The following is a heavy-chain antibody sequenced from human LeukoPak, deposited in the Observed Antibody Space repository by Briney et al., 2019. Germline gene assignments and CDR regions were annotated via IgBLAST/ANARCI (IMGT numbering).Heavy chain of an antibody. CDR3: ARGGVSMVRGTTYYGMDV. D-gene: IGHD3-10*01. CDR1: GYTFTGYY. J-gene: IGHJ6*02. V-gene: IGHV1-2*04. CDR2: INPNSGGT. Sequence: ASAKVSCKASGYTFTGYYMHWVRQAPGQGLEWMGWINPNSGGTNYAQKFQGWVTMTRDTSISTTYMELSRLRSDDTAVYYCARGGVSMVRGTTYYGMDVWGQGTTVTVSS.